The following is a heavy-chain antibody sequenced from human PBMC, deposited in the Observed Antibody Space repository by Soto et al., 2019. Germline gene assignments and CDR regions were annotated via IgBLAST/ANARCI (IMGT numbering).Heavy chain of an antibody. V-gene: IGHV3-30*04. D-gene: IGHD2-2*02. CDR3: ARGCSSNDCYTNYYYYYAMDV. J-gene: IGHJ6*02. CDR2: ISYDGRKE. CDR1: GFTFSSFA. Sequence: QVQLVESGGGVVQPGRSLRLPCAASGFTFSSFAMHWARQAPGKGLEWVAVISYDGRKEYYADSVKGRFSISRDNSKKTVYLQMNSLRPEDTAVYYCARGCSSNDCYTNYYYYYAMDVWGQGTTVTVSS.